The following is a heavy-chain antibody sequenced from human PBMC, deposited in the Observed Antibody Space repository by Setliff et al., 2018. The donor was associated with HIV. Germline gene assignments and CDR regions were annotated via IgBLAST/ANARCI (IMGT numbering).Heavy chain of an antibody. J-gene: IGHJ3*02. CDR2: ISAGNGNT. V-gene: IGHV1-3*01. D-gene: IGHD6-13*01. CDR1: GYTFTSYA. Sequence: ASVKVSCKASGYTFTSYAMHWVRQAPGQRLEWMGWISAGNGNTKYSQKFQGRVTITRDTSASTAYMELSSLRSEDTAVYYCARAGYSSSWYDNAFDIWGQGTMVTVSS. CDR3: ARAGYSSSWYDNAFDI.